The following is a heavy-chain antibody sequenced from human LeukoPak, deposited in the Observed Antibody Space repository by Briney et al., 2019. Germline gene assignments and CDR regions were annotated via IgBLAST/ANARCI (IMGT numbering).Heavy chain of an antibody. CDR3: ARDHHYYDSSGFFDY. CDR1: GFTFSSYA. D-gene: IGHD3-22*01. V-gene: IGHV3-30-3*01. Sequence: GGSLRLSCAASGFTFSSYAMHWVRQAPGKGLESVPVISYDGSNKYYADSVKGRFTISRDNSKNTLYLQMNSLRAEDTAVYYCARDHHYYDSSGFFDYWGQGTLVTVSS. CDR2: ISYDGSNK. J-gene: IGHJ4*02.